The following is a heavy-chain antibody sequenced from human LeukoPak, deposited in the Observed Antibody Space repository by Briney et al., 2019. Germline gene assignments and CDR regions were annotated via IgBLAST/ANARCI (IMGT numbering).Heavy chain of an antibody. V-gene: IGHV1-8*02. D-gene: IGHD3-3*01. CDR2: MNPNSGNT. Sequence: ASVKVSCKASGYTFTGYYMHWVRQAPGQGLEWMGWMNPNSGNTAYAQKFQGRVTMTRNTSISTAYMELSSLRSEDTAVYYCASQSYDFWSGYYTAFDIWGQGTMVTVSS. CDR3: ASQSYDFWSGYYTAFDI. J-gene: IGHJ3*02. CDR1: GYTFTGYY.